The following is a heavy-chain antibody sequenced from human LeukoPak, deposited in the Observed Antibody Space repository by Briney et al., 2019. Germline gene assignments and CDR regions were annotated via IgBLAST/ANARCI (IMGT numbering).Heavy chain of an antibody. CDR2: IYPNSGGT. D-gene: IGHD3-10*01. J-gene: IGHJ5*02. CDR3: APTQSWFGDLGDWFDP. Sequence: ASVKVSCKASGYTFTGYCMHWVRQAPGQGLEWMGWIYPNSGGTNYAQKFQGRVTMTRDTSISTAYMELSRLRSDDTAVYYCAPTQSWFGDLGDWFDPWGQGTLVTVSS. CDR1: GYTFTGYC. V-gene: IGHV1-2*02.